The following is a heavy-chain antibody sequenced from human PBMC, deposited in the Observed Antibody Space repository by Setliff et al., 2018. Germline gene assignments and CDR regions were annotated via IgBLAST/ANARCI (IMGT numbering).Heavy chain of an antibody. Sequence: GESLKISCVVSGVVFRNYHLNWVRQTPEKGLEWVSSFSGSNEYIKYAGSVKGRFTISRDSAENAVYLQMNNLSAEDTAVYYCAGSRAWIPIFDSWGQGILVTVSS. CDR1: GVVFRNYH. CDR2: FSGSNEYI. J-gene: IGHJ4*02. D-gene: IGHD5-12*01. V-gene: IGHV3-21*01. CDR3: AGSRAWIPIFDS.